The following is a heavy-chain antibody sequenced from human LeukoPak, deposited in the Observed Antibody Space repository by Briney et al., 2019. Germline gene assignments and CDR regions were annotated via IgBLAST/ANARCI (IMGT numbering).Heavy chain of an antibody. V-gene: IGHV3-48*04. J-gene: IGHJ3*01. Sequence: GGSLRLSCAASGFTLSTCSVNWVRQAPGKGLEWLASIRGRSSTIYYADSVKGRFTISSDNAKNALYLQMNSLRAEDTAVYYCARVLNQVTTYGSSGYYDSGAFDVWGQGTMVTVSS. D-gene: IGHD3-22*01. CDR2: IRGRSSTI. CDR3: ARVLNQVTTYGSSGYYDSGAFDV. CDR1: GFTLSTCS.